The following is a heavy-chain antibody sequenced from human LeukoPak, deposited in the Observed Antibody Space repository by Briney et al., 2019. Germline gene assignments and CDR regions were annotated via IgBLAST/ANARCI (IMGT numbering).Heavy chain of an antibody. V-gene: IGHV4-4*02. J-gene: IGHJ4*02. D-gene: IGHD3-22*01. Sequence: SETLSLTCAVSGGSISSSNWWSWVRQPPGKGLEWIGEIYHSGNTNYNPSLKSRVTILVDKSKNQFSLKLTSVTAADTAVYYCASGYDSSGYWYYFDYWGQGTLVTVSS. CDR3: ASGYDSSGYWYYFDY. CDR2: IYHSGNT. CDR1: GGSISSSNW.